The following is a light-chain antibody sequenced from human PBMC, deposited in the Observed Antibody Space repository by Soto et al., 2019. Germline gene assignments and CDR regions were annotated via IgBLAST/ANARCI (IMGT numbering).Light chain of an antibody. CDR2: GAS. CDR3: QQYGSSSTWT. V-gene: IGKV3-20*01. J-gene: IGKJ1*01. Sequence: EIVLTQSPGTLSLSPGERATLSCRASQSVSSSYLAWYQQKPGQAPRLLIYGASSRATGIPDRFSGSGSGTDFTLTISRLELEDFAVYYCQQYGSSSTWTFGQGTKVDIK. CDR1: QSVSSSY.